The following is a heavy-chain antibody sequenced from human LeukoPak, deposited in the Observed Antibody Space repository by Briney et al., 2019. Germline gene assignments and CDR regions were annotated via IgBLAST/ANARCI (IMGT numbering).Heavy chain of an antibody. CDR1: GFTFSSYS. Sequence: PGGSLRLSCAVSGFTFSSYSMNLVRQAPGQGLEWGSSISSSSSRIYYADSVKRRFTLSRDKAKNSLYLQMNSLRAEDTAVYYCARDAAAAGEFDYWGQGTLVTVSS. CDR2: ISSSSSRI. CDR3: ARDAAAAGEFDY. J-gene: IGHJ4*02. V-gene: IGHV3-21*01. D-gene: IGHD6-13*01.